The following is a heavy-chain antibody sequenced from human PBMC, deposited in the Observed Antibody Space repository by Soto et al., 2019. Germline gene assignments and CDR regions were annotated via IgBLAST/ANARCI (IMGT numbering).Heavy chain of an antibody. J-gene: IGHJ3*02. CDR2: MNPNSGNT. Sequence: ASVKVSCKASGDTFTSYDINWVRQATGQGLEWMGWMNPNSGNTGYAQKFQGRVTMTRDTSTSTVYMELSSLRSEDTAVYYCARAYIAARPDDAFDIWGQGTMVTVSS. CDR1: GDTFTSYD. V-gene: IGHV1-8*01. CDR3: ARAYIAARPDDAFDI. D-gene: IGHD6-6*01.